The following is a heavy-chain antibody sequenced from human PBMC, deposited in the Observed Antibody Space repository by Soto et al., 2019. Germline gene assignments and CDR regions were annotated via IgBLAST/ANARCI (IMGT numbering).Heavy chain of an antibody. J-gene: IGHJ4*02. D-gene: IGHD2-15*01. V-gene: IGHV3-30-3*01. CDR1: GFTFSSYA. Sequence: GGSLRLACAASGFTFSSYAMHWVRQAPGKGLEWVAVISYDGSNKYYADSVKGRFTISRDNSKNTLYLQMNSLRAEDTAVYYCARDRGGRFDYWGQGTLVTVSS. CDR2: ISYDGSNK. CDR3: ARDRGGRFDY.